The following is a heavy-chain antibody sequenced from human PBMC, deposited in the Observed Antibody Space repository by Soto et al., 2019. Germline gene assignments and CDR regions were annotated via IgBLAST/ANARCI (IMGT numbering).Heavy chain of an antibody. CDR3: ARLVGNWNDPQGWFDP. CDR1: GYTFSNYG. V-gene: IGHV1-18*01. J-gene: IGHJ5*02. CDR2: ISLYSDGT. D-gene: IGHD1-1*01. Sequence: ASVKVSCKTSGYTFSNYGITWVRQAPGQPLEWLGWISLYSDGTNYAQKFQGRVSMTTDTSISTAYMELSRLRSDDTAVYYCARLVGNWNDPQGWFDPWGQGTLVTVSS.